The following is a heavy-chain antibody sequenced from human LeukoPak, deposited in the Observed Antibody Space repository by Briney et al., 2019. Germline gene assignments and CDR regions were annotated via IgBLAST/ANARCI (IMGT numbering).Heavy chain of an antibody. V-gene: IGHV4-31*03. D-gene: IGHD3-22*01. J-gene: IGHJ4*02. Sequence: PSETLSLTCTVSGGSISSSGYYWSWIRQHPGKGLEWIGYIYYSGSTYYNPSLKSRVTISVDTSKNQFSLKLSSVTAADTAVYYCARERGVYYYDSSGSLDYWGQGTLVTVSS. CDR2: IYYSGST. CDR3: ARERGVYYYDSSGSLDY. CDR1: GGSISSSGYY.